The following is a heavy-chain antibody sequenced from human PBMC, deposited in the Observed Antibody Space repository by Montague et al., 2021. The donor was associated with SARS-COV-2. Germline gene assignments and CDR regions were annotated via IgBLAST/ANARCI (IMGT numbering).Heavy chain of an antibody. V-gene: IGHV4-39*01. CDR2: IYYSGNT. D-gene: IGHD3-3*01. CDR3: ANMGVGRITIFGVVSRGGLDY. J-gene: IGHJ4*02. Sequence: SETLSLTCTVSGGSISSSSYYWGWIRQPPGKGLEWIGNIYYSGNTYYNPSLKSRVTISVDTSKNQFSLKLSSVTAADTAVYYCANMGVGRITIFGVVSRGGLDYWGQGTLSPSPQ. CDR1: GGSISSSSYY.